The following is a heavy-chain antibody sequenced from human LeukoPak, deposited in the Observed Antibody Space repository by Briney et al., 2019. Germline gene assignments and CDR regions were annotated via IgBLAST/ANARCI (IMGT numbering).Heavy chain of an antibody. CDR3: ARATAMAGYYYYYYMDV. J-gene: IGHJ6*03. CDR2: IYYSGST. Sequence: PSETLSLTCTVSGGSISSSSYYWGWIRQPPGKGLEWIGSIYYSGSTYYNPSLKSRVTISVDTSKNQFSLKLSSVTAADTAVYYCARATAMAGYYYYYYMDVWGKGTTVTVSS. CDR1: GGSISSSSYY. V-gene: IGHV4-39*07. D-gene: IGHD5-18*01.